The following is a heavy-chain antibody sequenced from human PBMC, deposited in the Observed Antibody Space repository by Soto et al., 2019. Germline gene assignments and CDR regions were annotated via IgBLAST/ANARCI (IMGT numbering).Heavy chain of an antibody. V-gene: IGHV1-46*01. Sequence: ASVKVSCKASGYTFTSYYMHWVRQAPGQGLEWMGIINPSGGSTSYAQKFQGRVTMTRDTSTSTVYMELSSLRSEDTAVYYCAREENDISHLVRYGMDVWGQGTTVTVSS. CDR3: AREENDISHLVRYGMDV. J-gene: IGHJ6*02. D-gene: IGHD3-9*01. CDR1: GYTFTSYY. CDR2: INPSGGST.